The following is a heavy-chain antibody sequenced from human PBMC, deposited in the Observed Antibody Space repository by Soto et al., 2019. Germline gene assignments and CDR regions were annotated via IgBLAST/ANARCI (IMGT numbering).Heavy chain of an antibody. V-gene: IGHV1-69*01. CDR1: GGTFSSYA. J-gene: IGHJ4*02. Sequence: QVQLVQSGAEVKKPGSSVKVSCKASGGTFSSYAISWVRQAPGQGLEWMGGIIPIFGTANYAQKFQGRVTITADESTSTAYMEMSSLRAEDTAVYYCARERGFGGVTDQLFDYWGQGTLVTVSS. CDR2: IIPIFGTA. CDR3: ARERGFGGVTDQLFDY. D-gene: IGHD3-16*01.